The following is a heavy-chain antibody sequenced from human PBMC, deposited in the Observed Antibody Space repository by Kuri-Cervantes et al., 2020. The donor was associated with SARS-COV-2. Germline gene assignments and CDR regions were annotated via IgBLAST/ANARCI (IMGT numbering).Heavy chain of an antibody. CDR3: ARHTPSYYDFWSGYLIYYGMDV. J-gene: IGHJ6*02. CDR1: GGSISSYY. CDR2: IYYSGST. Sequence: GSLRLSCTVSGGSISSYYWSWIRQPPGKGLEWIGYIYYSGSTNYNPSLKSRVTISVDTSKNQFSLKLSSVTAADTDAYYCARHTPSYYDFWSGYLIYYGMDVWGQGTTVTVSS. D-gene: IGHD3-3*01. V-gene: IGHV4-59*01.